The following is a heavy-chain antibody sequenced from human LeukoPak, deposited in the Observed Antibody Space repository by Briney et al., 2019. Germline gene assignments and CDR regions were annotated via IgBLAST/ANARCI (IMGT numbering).Heavy chain of an antibody. Sequence: GGSLRLSCAGSGFIFNNYAMHWVRQPPGKGLEWVSGISWNSGSTDYADSVKGRFTISRDNAKNSLYLQMNSLRVEDTAFYYCAKDNRRHYTSGPNPDSLHWGQGALVTVSS. V-gene: IGHV3-9*01. D-gene: IGHD6-19*01. CDR1: GFIFNNYA. CDR2: ISWNSGST. J-gene: IGHJ4*02. CDR3: AKDNRRHYTSGPNPDSLH.